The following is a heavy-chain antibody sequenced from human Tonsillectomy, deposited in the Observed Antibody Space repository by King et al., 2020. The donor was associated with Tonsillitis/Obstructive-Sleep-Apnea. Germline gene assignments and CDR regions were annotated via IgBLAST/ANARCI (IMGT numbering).Heavy chain of an antibody. J-gene: IGHJ6*03. D-gene: IGHD1-1*01. V-gene: IGHV3-21*01. CDR1: GFTFSSYN. CDR3: AREYNWNDNDYYYYYMDV. Sequence: VQLVESGGGLVKPGGSLRLSCAASGFTFSSYNMNWVRQAPGKGLEWVSSFSSSNSYIYYADSVKGRFTISRDNAKNSLYLQMNSLRAEETAVYYCAREYNWNDNDYYYYYMDVWGKGTAVTVSS. CDR2: FSSSNSYI.